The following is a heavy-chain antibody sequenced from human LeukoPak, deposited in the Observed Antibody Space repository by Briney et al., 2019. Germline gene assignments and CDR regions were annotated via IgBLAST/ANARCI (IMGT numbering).Heavy chain of an antibody. CDR1: GFGFGAHE. V-gene: IGHV3-72*01. CDR2: IRNKAHTFST. Sequence: GGSLRLSCAASGFGFGAHEMDWVRQAPGKGLEWVGRIRNKAHTFSTEYAASVRGRFTVSRDDSKNSLSLQMNSLRSEDTAVYYCVRASQGYFQNWGQGTLVTVSS. CDR3: VRASQGYFQN. J-gene: IGHJ1*01.